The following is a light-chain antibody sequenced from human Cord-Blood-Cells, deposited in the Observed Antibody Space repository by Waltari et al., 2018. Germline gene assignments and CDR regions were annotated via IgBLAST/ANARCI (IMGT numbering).Light chain of an antibody. Sequence: QSVLTQPPSASGTPGQRVTISCSGSSSNIGSNYVYWYQQLPGTAPKLLIYRNNQRPSGVPARVSGSKAGTSASLAISGLRSEDEADYYCAAWDDSLSGWVFGGGTKLTVL. CDR1: SSNIGSNY. V-gene: IGLV1-47*01. J-gene: IGLJ3*02. CDR3: AAWDDSLSGWV. CDR2: RNN.